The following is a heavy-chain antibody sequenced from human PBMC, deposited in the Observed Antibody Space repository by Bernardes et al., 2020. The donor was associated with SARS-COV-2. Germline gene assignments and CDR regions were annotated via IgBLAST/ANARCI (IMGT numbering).Heavy chain of an antibody. CDR3: ARGAYSLNKSGPRSVFDI. D-gene: IGHD1-26*01. CDR2: INGDGTST. CDR1: GFTFSSYW. J-gene: IGHJ3*02. Sequence: LRLSCAVSGFTFSSYWMHWIRQAPGKGLVWVSRINGDGTSTSYADSVKGRFTISRDNAKNTLNLQMNSLSAEDTAVYYCARGAYSLNKSGPRSVFDIWGQATMVTVSS. V-gene: IGHV3-74*01.